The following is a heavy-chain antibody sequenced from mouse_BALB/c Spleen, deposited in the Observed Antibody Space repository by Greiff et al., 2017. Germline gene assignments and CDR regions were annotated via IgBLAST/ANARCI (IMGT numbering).Heavy chain of an antibody. CDR2: ISSGGSYT. CDR1: GFTFSSYT. Sequence: EVHLVESGGGLVKPGGSLKLSCAASGFTFSSYTMSWVRQTPEKRLEWVATISSGGSYTYYPDSVKGRFTISRDNAKNTLYLQMSSLKSEDTAMYYCTRDPTDYWGQGTTLTVSS. CDR3: TRDPTDY. J-gene: IGHJ2*01. V-gene: IGHV5-6-4*01.